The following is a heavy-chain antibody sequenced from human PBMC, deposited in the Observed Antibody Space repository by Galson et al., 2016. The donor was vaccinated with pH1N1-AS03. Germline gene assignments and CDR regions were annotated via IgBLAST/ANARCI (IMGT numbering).Heavy chain of an antibody. V-gene: IGHV1-2*04. Sequence: SVKVSCKASGYIFTGFYVHWVRQAPGQGLEWMGWINPNNGVTNYAQKFQAWVTMTGDPSISTAYMELYGLKSDDPAVYYCARDPRGPCSSATCATTYYFGMDVWGQGTTVIVSS. J-gene: IGHJ6*02. CDR1: GYIFTGFY. CDR3: ARDPRGPCSSATCATTYYFGMDV. D-gene: IGHD1-26*01. CDR2: INPNNGVT.